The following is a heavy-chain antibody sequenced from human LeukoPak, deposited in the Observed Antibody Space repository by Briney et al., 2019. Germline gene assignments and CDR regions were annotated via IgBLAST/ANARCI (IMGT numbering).Heavy chain of an antibody. CDR3: ARSPYYDFWSGLLDRSPYYYYYYMDV. J-gene: IGHJ6*03. CDR2: MNPNSGNT. V-gene: IGHV1-8*03. D-gene: IGHD3-3*01. CDR1: GYTFTSYG. Sequence: GASVKVSCKASGYTFTSYGISWVRQATGQGLEWMGWMNPNSGNTGYAQKFQGRVTITRNTSISTAYMELSSLRSEDTAVYYCARSPYYDFWSGLLDRSPYYYYYYMDVWGKGTTVTVSS.